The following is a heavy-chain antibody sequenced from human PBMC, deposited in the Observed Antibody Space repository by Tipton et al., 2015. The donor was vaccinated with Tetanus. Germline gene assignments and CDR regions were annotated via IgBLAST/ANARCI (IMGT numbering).Heavy chain of an antibody. D-gene: IGHD3-3*01. CDR2: VHYSGRT. V-gene: IGHV4-61*08. CDR1: GGSVRSGDYD. Sequence: TLSLTCTVSGGSVRSGDYDWNWIRQPPGKGLEWIGYVHYSGRTNKSPSLKSRVTLSIDRSKNQFSLSLTSVTAADTAVHYCARANNDFPKKGPFDYWGQGARVIVSS. J-gene: IGHJ4*02. CDR3: ARANNDFPKKGPFDY.